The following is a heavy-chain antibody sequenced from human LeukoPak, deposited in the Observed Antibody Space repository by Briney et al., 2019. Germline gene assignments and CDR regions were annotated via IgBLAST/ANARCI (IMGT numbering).Heavy chain of an antibody. J-gene: IGHJ5*02. Sequence: GGSLRLSCAASGFTFSSYAMSWVRQAPGKGLEWVSAISGSGGSTYYADSVKGRFTISRDNSKNTLYLQVNSLRAEDTAVYYCAKDRLFLNYYDSSGYYYDWFDPRGQGTLVTVSS. CDR2: ISGSGGST. D-gene: IGHD3-22*01. CDR3: AKDRLFLNYYDSSGYYYDWFDP. CDR1: GFTFSSYA. V-gene: IGHV3-23*01.